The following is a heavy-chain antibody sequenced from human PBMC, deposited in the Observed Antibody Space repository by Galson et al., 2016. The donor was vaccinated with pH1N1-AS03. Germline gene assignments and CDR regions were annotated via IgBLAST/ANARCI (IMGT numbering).Heavy chain of an antibody. V-gene: IGHV3-30*03. CDR2: ISYDESKK. J-gene: IGHJ4*02. D-gene: IGHD3-10*02. CDR3: ARSQSFYVNYFYN. Sequence: SLRLSCAASGFTFRSYGMHWVRQTPGKGLQWVAVISYDESKKLYADSVRGRSTISRDNSKNTRYLQMNSLRPEDTAVYCCARSQSFYVNYFYNWGQGTLVTFSS. CDR1: GFTFRSYG.